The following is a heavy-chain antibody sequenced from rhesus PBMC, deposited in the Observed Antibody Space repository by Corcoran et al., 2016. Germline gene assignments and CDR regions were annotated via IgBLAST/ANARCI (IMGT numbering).Heavy chain of an antibody. Sequence: ASRYTFSSNAINWVRQAPGQGLEWMGGIVPLVGVPNFTQNFQGGVTLTVGTSTSTAYMELSSLRSEDTAVNYCSKAVDYWGQGVLVTVSS. CDR1: RYTFSSNA. V-gene: IGHV1-151*01. CDR3: SKAVDY. CDR2: IVPLVGVP. J-gene: IGHJ4*01.